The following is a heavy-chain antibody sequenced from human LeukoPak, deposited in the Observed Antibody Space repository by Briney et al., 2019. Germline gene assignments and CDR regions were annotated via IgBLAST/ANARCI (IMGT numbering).Heavy chain of an antibody. V-gene: IGHV1-18*01. CDR2: ISAYNGNT. D-gene: IGHD6-19*01. Sequence: ASVKVSCKASGYTFTSYGISWVRQAPGQGLEWMGWISAYNGNTNYAQKPQGRVTMTTDTSTSTAYMELRSLRSDDTAVYYCARARRPAVAGKGSRNYFDYWGQGTLVTVSS. CDR3: ARARRPAVAGKGSRNYFDY. CDR1: GYTFTSYG. J-gene: IGHJ4*02.